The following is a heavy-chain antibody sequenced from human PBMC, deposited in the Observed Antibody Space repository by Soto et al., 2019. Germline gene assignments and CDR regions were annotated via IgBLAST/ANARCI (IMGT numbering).Heavy chain of an antibody. Sequence: GGSLRLSCAASGFTFSSYWMSWVRQAPGKGLEWVANIKQDGSEKYYVDSVKGRFTISRDNAKNSLYLQMNSLRAEDTAVYYCARDEPYYDSSGYYANWFDPWGQGTLVTVSS. V-gene: IGHV3-7*01. CDR1: GFTFSSYW. CDR3: ARDEPYYDSSGYYANWFDP. J-gene: IGHJ5*02. CDR2: IKQDGSEK. D-gene: IGHD3-22*01.